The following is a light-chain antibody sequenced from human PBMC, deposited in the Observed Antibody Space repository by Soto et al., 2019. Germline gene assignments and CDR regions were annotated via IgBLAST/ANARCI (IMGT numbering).Light chain of an antibody. CDR1: SSNIGSNT. CDR2: SHN. CDR3: ATWDDSLDGYV. Sequence: QSVLTQPLSASGTPGQRVIMSCSGSSSNIGSNTVNWYQQLPGTAPKLLIYSHNQRPSGVPDRFSGSQSGTSASLAISGLQSEDEADYYCATWDDSLDGYVFGTGTKLTVL. J-gene: IGLJ1*01. V-gene: IGLV1-44*01.